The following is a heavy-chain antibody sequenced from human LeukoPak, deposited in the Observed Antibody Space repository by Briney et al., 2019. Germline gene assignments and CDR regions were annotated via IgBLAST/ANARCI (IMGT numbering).Heavy chain of an antibody. D-gene: IGHD5-18*01. J-gene: IGHJ4*02. V-gene: IGHV1-46*01. CDR2: INPSGGSR. CDR1: GYTFSNYY. Sequence: ASVKVSCKASGYTFSNYYIHWVRQAPGQGLEWMGIINPSGGSRSYAQKFQGRLTVTRDTPTSTVYMELSSLRSEDTAVYYCAREIGPIQLHLWGSAFDYWGQGTLVTVSS. CDR3: AREIGPIQLHLWGSAFDY.